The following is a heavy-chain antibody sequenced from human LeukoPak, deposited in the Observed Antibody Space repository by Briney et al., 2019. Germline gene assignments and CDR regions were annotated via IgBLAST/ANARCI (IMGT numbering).Heavy chain of an antibody. CDR2: IKQDGSEK. CDR1: GLTFSDYY. J-gene: IGHJ4*02. CDR3: ARALRSGYYFDY. D-gene: IGHD3-10*01. V-gene: IGHV3-7*01. Sequence: PGGSLRLSCAASGLTFSDYYMSWVRQAPGKGLEWVANIKQDGSEKYYVDSVKGRFTISRDNAKNSLYLQMNSLRAEDTAVYYCARALRSGYYFDYWGQGTLVTVSS.